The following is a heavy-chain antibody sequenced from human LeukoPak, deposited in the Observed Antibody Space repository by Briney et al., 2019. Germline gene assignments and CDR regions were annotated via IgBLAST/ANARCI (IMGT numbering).Heavy chain of an antibody. CDR3: AKSPPSAGVPFDY. CDR2: ISGSGST. V-gene: IGHV3-23*01. Sequence: GGSLRLSCATSGITFRNYALSWVRQAPGRGLEWVSAISGSGSTFYADSVKGRFTISRDNSKNTLYLQMNSLRAEDTAVYYCAKSPPSAGVPFDYWGQGTLVTVSS. J-gene: IGHJ4*02. CDR1: GITFRNYA. D-gene: IGHD3-10*01.